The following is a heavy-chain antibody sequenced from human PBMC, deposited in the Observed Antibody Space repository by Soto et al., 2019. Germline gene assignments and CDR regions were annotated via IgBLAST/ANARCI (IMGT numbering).Heavy chain of an antibody. V-gene: IGHV1-69*01. CDR1: GGTFSSYA. D-gene: IGHD2-2*01. CDR2: IIPIFGTA. J-gene: IGHJ4*02. Sequence: QVQLVQSGAEVKKPGSSVKVSCKASGGTFSSYAISWVRQAPGQGLEWVGGIIPIFGTANYAQRFQGRDTITADESTSTAYMELSRLRSEDMAVYYCVRELGDVVVPAAISGFDYWGQATLVTVSS. CDR3: VRELGDVVVPAAISGFDY.